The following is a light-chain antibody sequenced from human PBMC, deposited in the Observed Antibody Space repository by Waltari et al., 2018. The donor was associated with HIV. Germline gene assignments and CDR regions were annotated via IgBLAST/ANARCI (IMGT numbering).Light chain of an antibody. Sequence: QSALSQPASVSGSPGQSITISCTGTDGDIDSDFVSWYQHHPGAAPKLIIYEVYHRASGIPERLSASKSGKTASLTISGLRSEDEADYYCCSFMRGRQAFYVFGTGTKVTVL. J-gene: IGLJ1*01. CDR1: DGDIDSDF. V-gene: IGLV2-14*01. CDR3: CSFMRGRQAFYV. CDR2: EVY.